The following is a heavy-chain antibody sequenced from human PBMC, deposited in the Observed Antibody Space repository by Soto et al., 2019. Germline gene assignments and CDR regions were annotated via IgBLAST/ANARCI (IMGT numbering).Heavy chain of an antibody. CDR3: TTDPHSTGTKY. CDR2: IKSRTDGGTT. V-gene: IGHV3-15*01. D-gene: IGHD1-1*01. J-gene: IGHJ4*02. Sequence: EVQLVESGGGLVKPGGSLRLSCAASGVSFSDAWMTWVRQAPGAGLEWVGRIKSRTDGGTTDYAAPVKGRFTISRDASKTTLYLQMNSLKTDDTAVYYCTTDPHSTGTKYWGQGTLVTVSS. CDR1: GVSFSDAW.